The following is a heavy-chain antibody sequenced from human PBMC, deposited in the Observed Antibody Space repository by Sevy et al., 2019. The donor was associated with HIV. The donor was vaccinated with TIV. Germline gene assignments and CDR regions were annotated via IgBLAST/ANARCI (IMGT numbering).Heavy chain of an antibody. CDR3: AGLQSCGGSCYTFDS. V-gene: IGHV3-21*06. J-gene: IGHJ4*02. CDR1: GFTFSSYE. CDR2: INYIDRYI. Sequence: GGSLRLSCAASGFTFSSYEMSWVRQAPGKGLEWVSSINYIDRYIKYADSVRGRFTISRDNPKNSVSLRMNSLRDDDTAMYYGAGLQSCGGSCYTFDSWGQGTLVTVSS. D-gene: IGHD2-15*01.